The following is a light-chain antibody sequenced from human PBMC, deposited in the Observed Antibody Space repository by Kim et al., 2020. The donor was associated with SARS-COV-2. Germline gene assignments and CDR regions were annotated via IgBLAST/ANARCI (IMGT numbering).Light chain of an antibody. V-gene: IGKV3-20*01. CDR3: QHYGSSLWT. CDR1: QSVSSDS. CDR2: GAS. J-gene: IGKJ1*01. Sequence: SSGERATLSCRDSQSVSSDSLAWYQQKAGQAPRLLIYGASTRATGIPDRFSGGGSGTDFTLIISRLEPEDFAVYYCQHYGSSLWTFGQGTKVDIK.